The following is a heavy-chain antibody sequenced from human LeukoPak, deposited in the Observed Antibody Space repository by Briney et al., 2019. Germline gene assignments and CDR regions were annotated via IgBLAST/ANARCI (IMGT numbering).Heavy chain of an antibody. D-gene: IGHD2-21*02. CDR1: GFTFSDYY. CDR3: ARKGVVVTGALDY. Sequence: GGSLRLSCAASGFTFSDYYMSWLRQAPGTGLEWASYISSSGSTIYYADSVKGRFTISRDNAKNSLYLQMNSLRAEDTAVYYCARKGVVVTGALDYWGQGTLVTVSS. CDR2: ISSSGSTI. J-gene: IGHJ4*02. V-gene: IGHV3-11*01.